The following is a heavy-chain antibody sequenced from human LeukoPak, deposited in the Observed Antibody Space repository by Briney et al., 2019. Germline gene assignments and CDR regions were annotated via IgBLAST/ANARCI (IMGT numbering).Heavy chain of an antibody. CDR2: VFHNGSP. D-gene: IGHD5/OR15-5a*01. CDR1: GGSISSSSW. Sequence: SETLSLTCTVSGGSISSSSWWSWVRQPPGKGLEWVGEVFHNGSPNYNPSFRGRVTILVDKSKNQFSLNLGSLTAADTAIYYCARDPNIVSTVTLRAFDIWGQGTMVSVSS. V-gene: IGHV4-4*02. CDR3: ARDPNIVSTVTLRAFDI. J-gene: IGHJ3*02.